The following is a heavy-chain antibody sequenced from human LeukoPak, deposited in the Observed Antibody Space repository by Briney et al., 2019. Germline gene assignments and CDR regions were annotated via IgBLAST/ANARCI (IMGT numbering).Heavy chain of an antibody. CDR2: IYPGDSDT. Sequence: GESLKISCKGSGYSFTSYWIGWVRQMPGKGLEWMGIIYPGDSDTRYSPSFQGQVTISADKSISTAYLQWSSMKASDTAMYYCARSGYSGYDFSPFDYWGQGTLVTVSS. CDR1: GYSFTSYW. J-gene: IGHJ4*02. CDR3: ARSGYSGYDFSPFDY. D-gene: IGHD5-12*01. V-gene: IGHV5-51*01.